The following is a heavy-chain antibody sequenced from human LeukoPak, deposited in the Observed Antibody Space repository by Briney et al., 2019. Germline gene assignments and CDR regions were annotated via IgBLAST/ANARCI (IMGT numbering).Heavy chain of an antibody. CDR3: ARDGQENSFDY. CDR1: GYSFSNYW. V-gene: IGHV5-51*01. Sequence: GESLKISCKGSGYSFSNYWIGWVRQLPGKGLEWMGIIYPADSDTRYSPSFQGQVTISVDKSITTAYLQCSSLKASDSAMYYCARDGQENSFDYWGQGTVVTVSS. J-gene: IGHJ4*02. CDR2: IYPADSDT.